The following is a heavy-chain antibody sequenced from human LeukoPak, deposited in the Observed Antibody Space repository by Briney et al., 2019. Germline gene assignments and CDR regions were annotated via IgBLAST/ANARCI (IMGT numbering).Heavy chain of an antibody. Sequence: SETLSLTCTVSGGSISSSSYYWGWTRQPPGERLEWIGGIYYSGSSYYNPSLKSRVTISVDTSKNQFSLKLSSVTAADTAVYYCAREITWHMDVWGKGTTVTVSS. V-gene: IGHV4-39*07. CDR1: GGSISSSSYY. D-gene: IGHD1-14*01. J-gene: IGHJ6*03. CDR2: IYYSGSS. CDR3: AREITWHMDV.